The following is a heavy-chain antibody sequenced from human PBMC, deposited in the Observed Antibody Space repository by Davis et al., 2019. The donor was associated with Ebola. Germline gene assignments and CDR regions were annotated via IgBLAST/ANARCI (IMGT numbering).Heavy chain of an antibody. D-gene: IGHD2-2*01. CDR1: GYTFTGYY. CDR3: ARDGGYCSSTSCYGMDV. CDR2: INPSGGST. J-gene: IGHJ6*04. Sequence: ASVKVSCKASGYTFTGYYMHWVRQAPGQGLEWMGIINPSGGSTSYAQKFQGRVTMTRDTSTSTVYMELSSLRSEDTAVYYCARDGGYCSSTSCYGMDVWGKGTTVTVSS. V-gene: IGHV1-46*01.